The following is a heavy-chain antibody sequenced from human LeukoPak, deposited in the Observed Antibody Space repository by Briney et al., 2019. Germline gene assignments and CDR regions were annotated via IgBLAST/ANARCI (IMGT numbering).Heavy chain of an antibody. Sequence: ASVKVSCKASGGTFSSYAISWVRQAPGQGLEWMGGIIPIFGTANYAQKFQGRVTITADESTSTAYMELSSLRSEDTAVYYCARDDSSGYYNPAYFQHWGQGTLVTVSS. J-gene: IGHJ1*01. V-gene: IGHV1-69*13. CDR2: IIPIFGTA. CDR1: GGTFSSYA. CDR3: ARDDSSGYYNPAYFQH. D-gene: IGHD3-22*01.